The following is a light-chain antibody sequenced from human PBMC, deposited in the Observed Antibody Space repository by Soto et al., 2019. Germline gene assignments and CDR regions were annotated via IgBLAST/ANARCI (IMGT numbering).Light chain of an antibody. V-gene: IGLV2-14*01. CDR1: SSDVGGYNY. Sequence: QSALTQPASVSGSPGQSITISCTGTSSDVGGYNYVSWYQQHPGKAPKLMIYDVSNRPSGVSNRFSGSKSANTASLTISGLQAEDEADYYCSSYTTTSTYVFVTGTKVIVL. CDR3: SSYTTTSTYV. J-gene: IGLJ1*01. CDR2: DVS.